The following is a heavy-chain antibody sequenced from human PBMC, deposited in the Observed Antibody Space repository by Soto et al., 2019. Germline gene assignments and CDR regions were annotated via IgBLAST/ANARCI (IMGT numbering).Heavy chain of an antibody. Sequence: VQVSCKASGFTFTSSAVQWVRQARGQRLEWIGWIVVGSGNTNYAQKFQERVTITRDMSTSTAYMELSSLRSEDTAVYYCAASPTTVVTPDHWGQGTLVTVSS. CDR2: IVVGSGNT. D-gene: IGHD4-17*01. J-gene: IGHJ4*02. CDR3: AASPTTVVTPDH. V-gene: IGHV1-58*01. CDR1: GFTFTSSA.